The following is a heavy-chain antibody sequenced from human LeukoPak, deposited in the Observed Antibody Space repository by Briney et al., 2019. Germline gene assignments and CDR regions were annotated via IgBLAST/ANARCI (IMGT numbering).Heavy chain of an antibody. CDR1: RAKFNKYW. CDR2: IYPDDSET. D-gene: IGHD3-22*01. CDR3: ATWDYYDISGDYTYKWFDP. J-gene: IGHJ5*02. Sequence: GESLKISCQGPRAKFNKYWIGWVRQMPGKGLEYMGMIYPDDSETKYSPSFQGQVTISADKSITTAYLQWSSLKVSDSAMYYCATWDYYDISGDYTYKWFDPWGQGTLVTVSS. V-gene: IGHV5-51*01.